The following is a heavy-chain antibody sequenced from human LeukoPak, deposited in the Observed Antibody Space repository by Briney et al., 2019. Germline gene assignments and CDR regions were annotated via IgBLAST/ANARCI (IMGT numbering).Heavy chain of an antibody. CDR2: IYYSGST. CDR3: ARDNWGNYYYYGMDV. Sequence: ASETLSLTCTVSGGSISSYYWSWIRQPPGKGLEWIGYIYYSGSTNYNPSLKSRVTISVDTSKNQFSLKLSSVTAADTAVYYCARDNWGNYYYYGMDVWGQGTTVTVSS. D-gene: IGHD7-27*01. J-gene: IGHJ6*02. CDR1: GGSISSYY. V-gene: IGHV4-59*01.